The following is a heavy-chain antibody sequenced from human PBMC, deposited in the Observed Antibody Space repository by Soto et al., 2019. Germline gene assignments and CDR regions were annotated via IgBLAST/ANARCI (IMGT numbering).Heavy chain of an antibody. CDR3: ARGGKERFRGSGMDV. CDR1: GDXFSTXX. CDR2: IFTFFGAT. D-gene: IGHD1-1*01. V-gene: IGHV1-69*01. Sequence: QVQLVQSGAEVXXXXXXXXXACKASGDXFSTXXXXWVRQVPGXXXXXPGGIFTFFGATMYAQKFQGRVTITADESATTDYMELSSLTSEDTAVYYCARGGKERFRGSGMDVWGQGTTVTLSS. J-gene: IGHJ6*02.